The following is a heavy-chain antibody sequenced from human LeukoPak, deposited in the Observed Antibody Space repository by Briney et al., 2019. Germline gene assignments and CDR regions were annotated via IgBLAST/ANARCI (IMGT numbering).Heavy chain of an antibody. Sequence: PGGSLRLSCGASGFTFSDCYMSWIRQAPGKGLEWVSYISTTATTIYYADSVKGRFTISRDNAKNSLYLQMNSLRADDTAVYYCARVLDGSNDCWGQGTLVTVSS. CDR2: ISTTATTI. CDR3: ARVLDGSNDC. V-gene: IGHV3-11*01. D-gene: IGHD2/OR15-2a*01. CDR1: GFTFSDCY. J-gene: IGHJ4*02.